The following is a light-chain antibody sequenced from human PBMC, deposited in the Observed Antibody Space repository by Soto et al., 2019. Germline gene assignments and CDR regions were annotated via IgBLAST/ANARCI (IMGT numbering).Light chain of an antibody. J-gene: IGKJ3*01. CDR1: QDIRNF. CDR3: QQDSSVPV. CDR2: GAS. Sequence: DIQMTQSPTSLSASVGDRVTITCRASQDIRNFVAWYQQKPGKAPKLLIYGASTLESGVPSRFSGSGSGTDFTLTINNLQPEDVATYSCQQDSSVPVFGPGNKVEIK. V-gene: IGKV1-27*01.